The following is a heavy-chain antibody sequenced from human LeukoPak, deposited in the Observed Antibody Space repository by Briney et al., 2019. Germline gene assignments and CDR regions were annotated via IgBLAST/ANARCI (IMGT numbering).Heavy chain of an antibody. D-gene: IGHD5-12*01. CDR1: GFTFSSYE. V-gene: IGHV3-48*03. CDR2: ISSSGSTI. CDR3: VRAYSGYEGVDY. J-gene: IGHJ4*02. Sequence: GGSLRLSCAASGFTFSSYEMNWVRQAPGKGLEWVSYISSSGSTIYYADSVKGRFTISRDNAKNSLYLQMNSLRAEDTAVYYCVRAYSGYEGVDYWGQGTLVTVSS.